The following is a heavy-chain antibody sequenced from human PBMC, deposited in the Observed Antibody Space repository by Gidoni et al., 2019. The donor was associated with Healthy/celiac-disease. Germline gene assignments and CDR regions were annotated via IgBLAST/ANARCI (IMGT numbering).Heavy chain of an antibody. CDR1: AFTFSSYA. Sequence: EVQLLESGGGLVQPGGSLRLSCAASAFTFSSYAMIWVRQAPGKGLEWVADISGSGGSTYYADAVKGRFTISRDNCKNTLYLQMNSLRAEDTAVYYCAKAAPTIFGVVIRDRDWFDPWGQGTLVTVSS. J-gene: IGHJ5*02. CDR3: AKAAPTIFGVVIRDRDWFDP. D-gene: IGHD3-3*01. V-gene: IGHV3-23*01. CDR2: ISGSGGST.